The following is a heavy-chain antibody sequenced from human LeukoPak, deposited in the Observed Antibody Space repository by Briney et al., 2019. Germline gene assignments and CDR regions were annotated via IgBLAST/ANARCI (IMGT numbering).Heavy chain of an antibody. Sequence: SETLSLTCTVSGGTISSSSYYWGWIRQPPGKGLEWIGSIYYSGSTYYNPSLKSRVTMSVDTSKNQFSLKLSSVTAADTAVYYCARDLDTAMVNWGQGTLVTVSS. CDR3: ARDLDTAMVN. D-gene: IGHD5-18*01. CDR1: GGTISSSSYY. J-gene: IGHJ4*02. V-gene: IGHV4-39*07. CDR2: IYYSGST.